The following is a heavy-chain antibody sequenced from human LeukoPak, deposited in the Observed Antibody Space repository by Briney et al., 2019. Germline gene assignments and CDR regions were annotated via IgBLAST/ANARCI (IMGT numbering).Heavy chain of an antibody. J-gene: IGHJ4*02. CDR1: GFTFSSYW. Sequence: PGGSLRLSCAASGFTFSSYWMSWVRQAPGKGLEWVANIKQDGSEKYYVDSVKGRFTISRDNAKNSLYLQMNSLRAEDTAVYYCARVEAGYSYYPPEYYFDYWGQGTLVTVSS. V-gene: IGHV3-7*03. CDR3: ARVEAGYSYYPPEYYFDY. CDR2: IKQDGSEK. D-gene: IGHD5-18*01.